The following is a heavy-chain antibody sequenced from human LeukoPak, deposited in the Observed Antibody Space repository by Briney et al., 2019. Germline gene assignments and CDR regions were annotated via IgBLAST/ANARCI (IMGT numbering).Heavy chain of an antibody. J-gene: IGHJ3*02. D-gene: IGHD3-10*01. CDR3: ARGGWSAFDI. CDR2: IYYSGTT. CDR1: GGSFSGYY. V-gene: IGHV4-59*01. Sequence: PSETLSLTCAVYGGSFSGYYWSWIRQPPWKGLEWIGYIYYSGTTNYNPYLKSRVTISVDTSKNQFSMKLRSVTAADTAVYYCARGGWSAFDIWGQGTMVTVSS.